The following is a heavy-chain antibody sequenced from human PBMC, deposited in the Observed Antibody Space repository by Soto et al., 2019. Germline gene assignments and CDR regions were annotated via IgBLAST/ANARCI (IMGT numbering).Heavy chain of an antibody. CDR3: AREGELLPLDY. Sequence: QVQLVESGGGVVQPGRSLRLSFAASGFTFSSYAMHWVRQAPGKGLEWVAVISYDGSNKYYADSVKGRFTISRDNSKNTLYLQMNSLRAEDTAVYYCAREGELLPLDYWGQGTLVTVSS. CDR1: GFTFSSYA. CDR2: ISYDGSNK. D-gene: IGHD1-26*01. V-gene: IGHV3-30-3*01. J-gene: IGHJ4*02.